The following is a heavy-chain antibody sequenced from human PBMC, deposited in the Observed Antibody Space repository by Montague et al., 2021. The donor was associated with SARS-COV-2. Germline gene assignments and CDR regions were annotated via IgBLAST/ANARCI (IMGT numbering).Heavy chain of an antibody. CDR2: INQDETAK. CDR1: GFTPGDYQ. D-gene: IGHD3/OR15-3a*01. V-gene: IGHV3-7*01. J-gene: IGHJ4*02. Sequence: SLRLSCAASGFTPGDYQMTWVRQAPGKGLQWVANINQDETAKTYVDSVKGRFTISRDNAKNSLILQMNSLKGEDTAVYYCARSPRGSGTGWLDYWGQGTLVTVSS. CDR3: ARSPRGSGTGWLDY.